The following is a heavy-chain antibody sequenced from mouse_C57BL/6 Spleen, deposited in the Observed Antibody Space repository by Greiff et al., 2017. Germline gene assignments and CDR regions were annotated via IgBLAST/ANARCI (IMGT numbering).Heavy chain of an antibody. CDR1: GYTFTGYW. D-gene: IGHD1-1*01. V-gene: IGHV1-9*01. J-gene: IGHJ3*01. CDR3: ARYYYGSSSFAY. Sequence: VQLVESGAELMKPGASVKLSCKATGYTFTGYWIEWVKQRPGHGLEWIGEILPGSGSTNYNEKFKGKATFTADTSSNPAYMQLSSLTTEDSAIYYCARYYYGSSSFAYWGQGTLVTVSA. CDR2: ILPGSGST.